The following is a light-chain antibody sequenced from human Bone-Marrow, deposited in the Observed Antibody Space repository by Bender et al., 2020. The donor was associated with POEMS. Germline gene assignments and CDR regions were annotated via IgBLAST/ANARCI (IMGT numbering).Light chain of an antibody. CDR1: SSDVADYNS. Sequence: QSVLTQPVSVSGSPGQSITISCTGTSSDVADYNSVSWYQQHPGKAPKLLIYEVSHRPSGVSSRFSGSKSGTSASLAISGLRSEDEGDYYCAAWDDSPSGPKYVFGSGTTVTVL. CDR3: AAWDDSPSGPKYV. J-gene: IGLJ1*01. CDR2: EVS. V-gene: IGLV2-14*01.